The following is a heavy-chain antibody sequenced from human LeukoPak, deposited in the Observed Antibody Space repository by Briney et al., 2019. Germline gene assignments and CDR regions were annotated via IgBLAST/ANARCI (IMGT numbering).Heavy chain of an antibody. V-gene: IGHV3-33*01. J-gene: IGHJ3*01. CDR1: GFTFRSHA. CDR2: IWYDGSNK. Sequence: GGSLRLSCATSGFTFRSHAMHWVRQSPGKGLEWVAQIWYDGSNKYYADSVKGRFTISRDDANNLVFLQMHSLRAEDTAIYYCTRDQFFDYDNDDAFDVWGQGTKVIVSS. CDR3: TRDQFFDYDNDDAFDV. D-gene: IGHD3-22*01.